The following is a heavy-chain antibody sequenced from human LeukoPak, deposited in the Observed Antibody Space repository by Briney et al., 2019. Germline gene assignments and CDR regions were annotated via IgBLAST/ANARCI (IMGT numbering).Heavy chain of an antibody. V-gene: IGHV3-13*01. CDR3: ARETLLGSYREVGAFDI. CDR2: VGTAGDT. Sequence: GGSLRLSCAASGFTFSSYDMHWVRQATGKGLEWVSAVGTAGDTYYPGSVKGRFTISRENAENSLYPQMNSLRAGDTAVYYCARETLLGSYREVGAFDIWGQGTMVTVSS. J-gene: IGHJ3*02. D-gene: IGHD3-10*01. CDR1: GFTFSSYD.